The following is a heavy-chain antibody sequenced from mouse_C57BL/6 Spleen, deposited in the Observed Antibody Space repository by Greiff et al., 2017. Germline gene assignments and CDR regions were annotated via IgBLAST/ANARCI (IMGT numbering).Heavy chain of an antibody. CDR3: ARGGVYDGYHLYYWYFDV. CDR1: GYSITSGYY. V-gene: IGHV3-6*01. CDR2: ISYDGSN. D-gene: IGHD2-3*01. Sequence: VQLKESGPGLVKPSQSLSLTCSVTGYSITSGYYWNWIRQFPGNKLEWMGYISYDGSNNYNPSLKNRISITRDTSKNPFFLKLNAVTTEDTATYYCARGGVYDGYHLYYWYFDVWGTGTTVTVSS. J-gene: IGHJ1*03.